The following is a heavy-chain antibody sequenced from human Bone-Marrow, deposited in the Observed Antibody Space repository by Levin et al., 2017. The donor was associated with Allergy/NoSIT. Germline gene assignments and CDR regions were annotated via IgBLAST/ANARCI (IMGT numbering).Heavy chain of an antibody. CDR3: ARKGTPQYSYGMDV. Sequence: PGGSLRLSCAASGFTFSNYGMHWVRQAPGKGLAWMAAIYHDGSSEFYADTVKGRFTISRDNSKNTLYLQMNSLRAEDTAVYYCARKGTPQYSYGMDVWGQGTTVIVSS. V-gene: IGHV3-33*01. CDR2: IYHDGSSE. J-gene: IGHJ6*02. CDR1: GFTFSNYG.